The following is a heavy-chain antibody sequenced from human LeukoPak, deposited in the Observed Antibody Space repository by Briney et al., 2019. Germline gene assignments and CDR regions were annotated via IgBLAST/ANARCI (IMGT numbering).Heavy chain of an antibody. CDR2: ISAYKGNT. J-gene: IGHJ4*02. V-gene: IGHV1-18*01. D-gene: IGHD3-22*01. CDR1: GYTFTSYG. CDR3: AREGYYDSSGYYWIDY. Sequence: GASVKVSCKASGYTFTSYGISWVRQAPGQGLEWMGWISAYKGNTNYAQKFQGRVTMTTDTSTSTAYMELRSLRSDDTAVYYCAREGYYDSSGYYWIDYWGQGTLVTVSS.